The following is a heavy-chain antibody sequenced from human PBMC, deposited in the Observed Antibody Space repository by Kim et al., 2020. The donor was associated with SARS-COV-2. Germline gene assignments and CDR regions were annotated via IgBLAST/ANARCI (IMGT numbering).Heavy chain of an antibody. V-gene: IGHV4-34*01. CDR1: GGSFSGYY. CDR3: ARGGEMATGY. CDR2: INHSGST. D-gene: IGHD5-12*01. Sequence: SETLSLTCAVYGGSFSGYYWSWIRQPPGKGLEWIGEINHSGSTNYNPSLKSRVTISVDTSKNQFSLKLSSVTAADTAVYYCARGGEMATGYWGQGTLVTVSS. J-gene: IGHJ4*02.